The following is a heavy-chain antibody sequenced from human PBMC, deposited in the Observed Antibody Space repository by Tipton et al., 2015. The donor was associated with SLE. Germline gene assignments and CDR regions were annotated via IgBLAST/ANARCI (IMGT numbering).Heavy chain of an antibody. D-gene: IGHD6-13*01. CDR3: ARVEGSSWPYFYYYMDF. J-gene: IGHJ6*03. Sequence: TLSLTCTVSGGSISSSSYYWGWIRQPPGKGLEWIGSIYYSGSTYYNPSLKSRVTISVDTSKNQFSLKLRSVTAADTAVYFCARVEGSSWPYFYYYMDFWGKGTTVTVSS. V-gene: IGHV4-39*07. CDR1: GGSISSSSYY. CDR2: IYYSGST.